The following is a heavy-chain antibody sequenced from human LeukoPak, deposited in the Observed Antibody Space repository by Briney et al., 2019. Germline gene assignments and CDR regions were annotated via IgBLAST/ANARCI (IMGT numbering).Heavy chain of an antibody. CDR1: DGSISSYY. Sequence: PSETLSLTCTVSDGSISSYYWSWIRQTPGKGLEWIGYIYYSGSTNYNPSLKSRVNISVDTSKNQFSLKLSSVTAADTALYYCASLYCSSTSCYLFHWGQGTLVTVSS. V-gene: IGHV4-59*08. J-gene: IGHJ4*02. D-gene: IGHD2-2*01. CDR2: IYYSGST. CDR3: ASLYCSSTSCYLFH.